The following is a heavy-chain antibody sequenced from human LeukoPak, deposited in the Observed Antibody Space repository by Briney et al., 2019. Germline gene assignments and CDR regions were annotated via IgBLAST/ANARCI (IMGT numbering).Heavy chain of an antibody. CDR1: GFTFSSYS. CDR3: ATRLQSHFDH. D-gene: IGHD4-11*01. J-gene: IGHJ4*02. CDR2: IDGARDT. Sequence: PGGSLRLSCAASGFTFSSYSINWVRQAPREGLEWVSTIDGARDTHYADSVKGRFTISRDDSQNTVYLQMNSLRGEDTAVYYCATRLQSHFDHWGLGTQVTVSS. V-gene: IGHV3-23*01.